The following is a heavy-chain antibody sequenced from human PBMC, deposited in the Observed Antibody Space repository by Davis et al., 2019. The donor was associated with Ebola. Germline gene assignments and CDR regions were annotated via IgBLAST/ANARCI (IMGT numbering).Heavy chain of an antibody. J-gene: IGHJ4*02. CDR2: INPNSGGT. D-gene: IGHD4-17*01. Sequence: ASVKVSCKASGYTFTGYYMHWVRQAPGQGLEWMGSINPNSGGTNYAQKFQGWVTMTRDTSISTAYMELSSLRSEDTAVYYCASGVTVTGGYWGQGTLVTVSS. CDR3: ASGVTVTGGY. V-gene: IGHV1-2*04. CDR1: GYTFTGYY.